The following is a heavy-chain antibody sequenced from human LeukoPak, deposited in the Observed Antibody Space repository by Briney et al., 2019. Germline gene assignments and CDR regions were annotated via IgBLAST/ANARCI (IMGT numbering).Heavy chain of an antibody. Sequence: SETLSLTCTVSGGSVSSGSYYWGWIRQPPGKGLEWIGSIYYSGSTYYNPSLKSRVTISVDTSKNQFSLKLSSVAAADTAVYYCARGGTVVIDYWGQGTLVTVSS. CDR1: GGSVSSGSYY. V-gene: IGHV4-39*01. CDR2: IYYSGST. J-gene: IGHJ4*02. CDR3: ARGGTVVIDY. D-gene: IGHD4-23*01.